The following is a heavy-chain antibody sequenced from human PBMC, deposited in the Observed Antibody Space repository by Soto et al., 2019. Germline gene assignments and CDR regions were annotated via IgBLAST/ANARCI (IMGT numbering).Heavy chain of an antibody. CDR1: GFTFSNYA. D-gene: IGHD6-25*01. J-gene: IGHJ4*02. CDR3: AKFFVETGSNSGWPWSFHY. CDR2: ISGSGGTT. V-gene: IGHV3-23*01. Sequence: VQLLESGGGLVQPGRSLRLSCAASGFTFSNYAMSWVRQAPGQGLDWVSAISGSGGTTYYADSVKGRFTISRDNSKNTLFLQTNSLRAEDAAVYYCAKFFVETGSNSGWPWSFHYWGQGTLVTVSS.